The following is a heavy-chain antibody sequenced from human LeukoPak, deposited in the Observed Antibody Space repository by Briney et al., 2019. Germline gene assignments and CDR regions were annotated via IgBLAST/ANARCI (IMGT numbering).Heavy chain of an antibody. CDR1: GFTVSSNY. CDR2: IYSGGST. Sequence: PGGSLRLSCAASGFTVSSNYMSWVRQAPGKGLEWVSVIYSGGSTYYADSVKGRFTISRDNAKNSLYLQMNSLRAEDTAVYYCASLYGDYVGGDYWGQGTLVTVSS. CDR3: ASLYGDYVGGDY. J-gene: IGHJ4*02. D-gene: IGHD4-17*01. V-gene: IGHV3-53*01.